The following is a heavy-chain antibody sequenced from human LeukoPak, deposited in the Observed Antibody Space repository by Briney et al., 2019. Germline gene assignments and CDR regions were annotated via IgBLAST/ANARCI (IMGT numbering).Heavy chain of an antibody. V-gene: IGHV1-18*01. J-gene: IGHJ5*02. CDR2: ISAYNGNT. D-gene: IGHD2-2*01. Sequence: ASVKVSCKASGYTFTSYGISWVRQAPGQGLEWMGWISAYNGNTNYAQKLQGRVTMTTDTSTSTAYMELRSLRSDDTAVYYCIRVPRIQLLRGVFDPWGQGTLVTVSS. CDR3: IRVPRIQLLRGVFDP. CDR1: GYTFTSYG.